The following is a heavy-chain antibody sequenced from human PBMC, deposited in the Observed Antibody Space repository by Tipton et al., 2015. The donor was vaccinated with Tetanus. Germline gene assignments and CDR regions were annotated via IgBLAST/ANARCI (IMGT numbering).Heavy chain of an antibody. CDR2: IYYSGCT. CDR1: GGSISSGGYY. V-gene: IGHV4-31*03. CDR3: ARDQARGARGWNYFDY. Sequence: TLSLTCTVSGGSISSGGYYWSWIRQHPGKGLEWIGDIYYSGCTYYNPSLKSRVTLSVDTSKNQFSLKLNSVTAADTAVYYCARDQARGARGWNYFDYWGQGTLVTVSS. D-gene: IGHD1-26*01. J-gene: IGHJ4*02.